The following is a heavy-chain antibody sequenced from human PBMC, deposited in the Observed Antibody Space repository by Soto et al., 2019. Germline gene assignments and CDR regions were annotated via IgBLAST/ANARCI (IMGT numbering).Heavy chain of an antibody. J-gene: IGHJ4*02. Sequence: GGSLRLSCAASGFTFSSYWMSWFRQAPGKGLEWVANIKQDGDERYYVDSVKGRFTISRDNAKNSLYLQLNSLRAEDTAVYYCARHPFGDFDYWGQGTLVTAPQ. CDR2: IKQDGDER. CDR1: GFTFSSYW. V-gene: IGHV3-7*01. CDR3: ARHPFGDFDY. D-gene: IGHD3-16*01.